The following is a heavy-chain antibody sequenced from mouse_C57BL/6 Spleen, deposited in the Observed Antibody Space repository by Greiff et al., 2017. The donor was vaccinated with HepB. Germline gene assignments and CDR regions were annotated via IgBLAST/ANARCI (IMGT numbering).Heavy chain of an antibody. CDR2: ISNGGGST. J-gene: IGHJ2*01. CDR3: ARQGNVITTFDY. V-gene: IGHV5-12*01. CDR1: GFTFSDYY. Sequence: EVMLVDSGGGLVQPGGSLKLSCAASGFTFSDYYMYWVRQTPEKRLEWVAYISNGGGSTYYPDTVKGRFTISRDNAKNTLYLQMSRLKSEDTAMYYCARQGNVITTFDYWGQGTTLTVSS. D-gene: IGHD1-1*01.